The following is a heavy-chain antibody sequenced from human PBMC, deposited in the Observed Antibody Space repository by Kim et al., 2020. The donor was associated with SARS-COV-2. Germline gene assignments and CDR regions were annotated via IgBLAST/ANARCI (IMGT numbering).Heavy chain of an antibody. J-gene: IGHJ5*02. V-gene: IGHV3-7*01. CDR2: IKQDGSEK. Sequence: GGSLRLSCAASGFTFSSYWMSWVRQAPGKGVEWVANIKQDGSEKYYVDSVKGRFTISRDNAKNSLYLQMNSLRAEDTAVYYCARDLFRDHHVGSYKYNWFDPWGQGTLVTVSS. CDR3: ARDLFRDHHVGSYKYNWFDP. D-gene: IGHD3-10*01. CDR1: GFTFSSYW.